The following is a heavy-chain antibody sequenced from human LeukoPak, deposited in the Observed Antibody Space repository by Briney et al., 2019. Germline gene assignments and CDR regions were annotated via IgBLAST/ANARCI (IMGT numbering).Heavy chain of an antibody. J-gene: IGHJ5*02. CDR2: IYYSGST. CDR1: GGSISSSSYY. CDR3: ARHEGDRSGNYMYNWFDP. Sequence: PSETLSLTCTVSGGSISSSSYYWGWIRQPPGKGLEWIGSIYYSGSTNYNPSLKSRVTISVDTSKNQFSLKLSSVTAADTAVYYCARHEGDRSGNYMYNWFDPWGQGTLVTVSS. D-gene: IGHD3-22*01. V-gene: IGHV4-39*01.